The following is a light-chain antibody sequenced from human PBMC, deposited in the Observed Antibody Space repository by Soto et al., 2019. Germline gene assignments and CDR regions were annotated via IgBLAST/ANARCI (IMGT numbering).Light chain of an antibody. CDR2: HNY. V-gene: IGLV1-47*01. CDR3: SAWDDSLRTYV. CDR1: SSNIGSDF. Sequence: QPVLTQPPSASGTPGQRVTISCSGSSSNIGSDFVYWYQQVPGTAPKLLIYHNYQRPSGVPDRFSGSKSGTSGSLAISDLRSEDEADYYCSAWDDSLRTYVFGAGTKLTVL. J-gene: IGLJ1*01.